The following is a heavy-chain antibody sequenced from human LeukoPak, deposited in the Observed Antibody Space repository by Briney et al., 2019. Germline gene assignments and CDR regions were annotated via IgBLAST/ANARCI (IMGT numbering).Heavy chain of an antibody. Sequence: GGSLRLSCAVSGFTFSGYAMSWVRQAPGKGLEWVSTISGSGDYTYYADSVKGRFSISRDNSKNTLHLQMNSLRAEDTAVYYCAKDGTKQWLVAGNWFNPWGQGTLVTVSS. J-gene: IGHJ5*02. D-gene: IGHD6-19*01. CDR2: ISGSGDYT. CDR1: GFTFSGYA. CDR3: AKDGTKQWLVAGNWFNP. V-gene: IGHV3-23*01.